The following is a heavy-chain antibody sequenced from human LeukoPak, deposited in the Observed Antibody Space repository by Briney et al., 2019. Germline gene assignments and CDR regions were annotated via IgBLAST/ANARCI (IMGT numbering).Heavy chain of an antibody. J-gene: IGHJ4*02. CDR2: INAGNGNT. V-gene: IGHV1-3*03. Sequence: EASVKVSCKASGYTFTSYGISWVRQAPGQGLEWMGWINAGNGNTKYSQEFQGRVTITRDTSASTAYMELSSLRSEDMAVYYCARERYDSSVFFDYWGQGTLVTVSS. CDR1: GYTFTSYG. D-gene: IGHD3-22*01. CDR3: ARERYDSSVFFDY.